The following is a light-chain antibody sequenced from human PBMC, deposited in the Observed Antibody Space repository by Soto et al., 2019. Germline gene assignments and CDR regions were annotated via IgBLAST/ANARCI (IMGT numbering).Light chain of an antibody. CDR2: LNSDGSH. J-gene: IGLJ2*01. CDR1: SGHSNYA. V-gene: IGLV4-69*01. CDR3: QTWGSGIVV. Sequence: QLVLTQSPSASASLGASVKLTCTLSSGHSNYAIAWHQQQSEKGPRYLMKLNSDGSHSKGDGIHDRFSGSSSGAERYLTIASLQAADEADYYGQTWGSGIVVFGGGTKLTVL.